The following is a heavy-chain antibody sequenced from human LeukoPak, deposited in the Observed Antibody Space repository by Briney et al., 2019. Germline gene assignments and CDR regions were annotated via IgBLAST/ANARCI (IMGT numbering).Heavy chain of an antibody. CDR3: ARDPYCGGGSCYSNYFDY. V-gene: IGHV3-11*06. Sequence: GGSLRLSCAVSGFTFSDYWMTWIRQAPGKGLEWISYINSSSSYTNYADSVKGRFTISRDNAKNSLYLQMNTLRAEDTAVYYCARDPYCGGGSCYSNYFDYWGQGTLVTVFS. CDR2: INSSSSYT. CDR1: GFTFSDYW. D-gene: IGHD2-15*01. J-gene: IGHJ4*02.